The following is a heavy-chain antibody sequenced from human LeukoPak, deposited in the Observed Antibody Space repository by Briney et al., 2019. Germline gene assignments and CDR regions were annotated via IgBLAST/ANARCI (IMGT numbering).Heavy chain of an antibody. D-gene: IGHD3-10*01. J-gene: IGHJ4*02. CDR1: GFTFSSFV. V-gene: IGHV3-23*01. CDR3: AKDDVIGKFELTLDH. CDR2: ISGSGTTT. Sequence: PGGSLRLSCTTSGFTFSSFVMSWVRQAPGKGLEWVATISGSGTTTYFADSVKGRFSISRDNSKKTLYLEMNSLRVEDTATYSCAKDDVIGKFELTLDHWAQGPLVPVSS.